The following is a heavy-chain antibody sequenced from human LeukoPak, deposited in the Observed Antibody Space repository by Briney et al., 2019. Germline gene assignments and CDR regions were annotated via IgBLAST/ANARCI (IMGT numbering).Heavy chain of an antibody. CDR1: GDSISNYY. J-gene: IGHJ4*02. CDR2: IYYSGST. CDR3: ATRPPGQQWAPYFGY. D-gene: IGHD1-1*01. V-gene: IGHV4-59*01. Sequence: PSETLSLTCTVSGDSISNYYWSWIRQPPEKGLEWIGYIYYSGSTNYNPSLKSRVTMSMDTSKNQLSLKLTSVTAADTAVYFCATRPPGQQWAPYFGYWGQGSLVTVSS.